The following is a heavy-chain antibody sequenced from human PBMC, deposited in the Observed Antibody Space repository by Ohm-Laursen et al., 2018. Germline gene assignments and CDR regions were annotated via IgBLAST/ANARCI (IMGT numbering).Heavy chain of an antibody. D-gene: IGHD4/OR15-4a*01. V-gene: IGHV3-11*04. CDR1: GFTFGDYY. J-gene: IGHJ6*02. CDR2: ISGNAISI. Sequence: GSLRLSCAASGFTFGDYYISWIRQAPGKGLEWVSYISGNAISIYYGDSVKGRFTISRDNARNSLFLQMNSLRAEDTAVYYCARDRSSGASSDAMDVWGQGTTVTVSS. CDR3: ARDRSSGASSDAMDV.